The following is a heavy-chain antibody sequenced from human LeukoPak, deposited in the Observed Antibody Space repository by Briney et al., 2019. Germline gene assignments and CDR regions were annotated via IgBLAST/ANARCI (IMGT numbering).Heavy chain of an antibody. V-gene: IGHV3-30*18. CDR2: ISYDGSNK. Sequence: QTGRSLRLSCAASGFTFSSYGMHWVRQAPGKGLKWVAVISYDGSNKYYADSVKGRFTISRDNSKNTLYLQMNSLRAEDTAVYYCAKDAGRAYSSSWFDYWGQGTLVTVSS. D-gene: IGHD6-13*01. J-gene: IGHJ4*02. CDR3: AKDAGRAYSSSWFDY. CDR1: GFTFSSYG.